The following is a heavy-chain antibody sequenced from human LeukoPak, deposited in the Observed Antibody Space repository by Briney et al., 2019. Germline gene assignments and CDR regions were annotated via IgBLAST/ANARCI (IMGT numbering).Heavy chain of an antibody. Sequence: PSETLSLTCAVYGGSFSGYYWSWIRQPPGKGLEWIGEINHSGSTNYNPSLKSRVTISVDTSKNQFSLKLSSVIAADTAVYYCARVLPRTGGATRLRRPELNWFDPWGQGTLVTVSS. CDR2: INHSGST. V-gene: IGHV4-34*01. CDR3: ARVLPRTGGATRLRRPELNWFDP. J-gene: IGHJ5*02. D-gene: IGHD1-26*01. CDR1: GGSFSGYY.